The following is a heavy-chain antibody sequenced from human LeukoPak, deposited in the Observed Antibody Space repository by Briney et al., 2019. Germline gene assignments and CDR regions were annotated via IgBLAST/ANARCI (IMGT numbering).Heavy chain of an antibody. CDR2: IFTSGHT. V-gene: IGHV4-4*07. J-gene: IGHJ4*02. Sequence: SETLSLTCTVSGGSMSSYYWSWIRQPAGKGLEWIGRIFTSGHTNYNPSLNSRITMSVDTSKNQFSLKLSSVTAADTAVYHCARSYDVSGYSVGFDYWGQGILVTVSS. CDR3: ARSYDVSGYSVGFDY. D-gene: IGHD3-22*01. CDR1: GGSMSSYY.